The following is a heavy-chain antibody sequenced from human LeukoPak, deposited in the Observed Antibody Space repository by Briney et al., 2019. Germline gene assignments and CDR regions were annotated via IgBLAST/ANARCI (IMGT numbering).Heavy chain of an antibody. Sequence: SETLSLTCTVSGGSMSGFYWSWIRQPPGKGLEGSGYIYYSGSTNYNPSLQSRVTISVDTSKNQFSLKLRSVTAADTAVYYCATNAGRPWGIFDYWGQATLVTVSS. D-gene: IGHD6-6*01. CDR1: GGSMSGFY. J-gene: IGHJ4*02. CDR3: ATNAGRPWGIFDY. CDR2: IYYSGST. V-gene: IGHV4-59*01.